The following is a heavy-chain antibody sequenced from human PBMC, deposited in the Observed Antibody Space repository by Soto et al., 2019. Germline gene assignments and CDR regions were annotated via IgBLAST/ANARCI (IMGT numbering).Heavy chain of an antibody. J-gene: IGHJ4*02. CDR3: ARETIRNDYVWGSCGGGFYFDY. V-gene: IGHV4-31*03. CDR2: IYYSGST. Sequence: PSETLSLTCTVSGGSISSGGYYWSWIRQHPGKGLEWIGYIYYSGSTYYNPSLKSRVTISVDTSKNQFSLKLSSVTAADTAVYYCARETIRNDYVWGSCGGGFYFDYWGQGTLVTISS. CDR1: GGSISSGGYY. D-gene: IGHD3-16*01.